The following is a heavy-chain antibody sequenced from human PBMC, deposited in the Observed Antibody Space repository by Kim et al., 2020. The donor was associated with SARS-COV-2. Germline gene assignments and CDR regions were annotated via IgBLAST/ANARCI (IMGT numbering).Heavy chain of an antibody. V-gene: IGHV4-39*01. CDR1: GGSISSSTYY. CDR2: IYDSGST. D-gene: IGHD2-2*01. Sequence: SETLSLTCSVSGGSISSSTYYWGWIRQPPGKGREWSGSIYDSGSTYYNPSLQSRVTISVDTSKNQFSLKLTSVTAADTAVYYCARKGYCSSTSCLNWLDTWGQGTLVTVSS. J-gene: IGHJ5*02. CDR3: ARKGYCSSTSCLNWLDT.